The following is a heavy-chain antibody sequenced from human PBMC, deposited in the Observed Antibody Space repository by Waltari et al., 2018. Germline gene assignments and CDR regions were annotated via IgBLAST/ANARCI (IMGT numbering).Heavy chain of an antibody. CDR3: ARDGVLYGYGSLYYYYYMDV. J-gene: IGHJ6*03. Sequence: QLVESGGGLVQPGGSLRLSCAASGFTFSSYWMHWVRQAPGKGLVWVSRINSDGSNTSYADSVKGRFTISRDNAKNTLYLQMNSLRAEDTAVYYCARDGVLYGYGSLYYYYYMDVWGKGTTVTISS. V-gene: IGHV3-74*01. CDR1: GFTFSSYW. CDR2: INSDGSNT. D-gene: IGHD5-18*01.